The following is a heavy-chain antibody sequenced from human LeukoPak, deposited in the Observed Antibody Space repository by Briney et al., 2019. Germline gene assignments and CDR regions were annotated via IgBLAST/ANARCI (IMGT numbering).Heavy chain of an antibody. CDR3: ARLLVGGSYRHYHVDY. CDR2: INAYNGNT. J-gene: IGHJ4*02. D-gene: IGHD1-26*01. CDR1: GYTFTSYG. V-gene: IGHV1-18*01. Sequence: ASVKVSCKASGYTFTSYGISWVRQAPGKGLEWMGWINAYNGNTNYAQKLQGRVTMTTDTPTSTAYMELRSLRSDDTAVYCCARLLVGGSYRHYHVDYWGQGTLVTVSS.